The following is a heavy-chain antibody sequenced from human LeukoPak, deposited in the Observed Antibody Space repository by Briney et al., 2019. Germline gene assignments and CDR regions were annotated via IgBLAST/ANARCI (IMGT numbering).Heavy chain of an antibody. Sequence: ASVKVSCKVSGYTLTELSMHWVRQAPGKGLEWMGGFDPEDGETIYAQKFQGRVTMTEDTSTDTAYMELSSLRSEDTAVYYCATASLVVGATDFDYWGQGTLVTVSS. CDR3: ATASLVVGATDFDY. J-gene: IGHJ4*02. CDR2: FDPEDGET. V-gene: IGHV1-24*01. CDR1: GYTLTELS. D-gene: IGHD1-26*01.